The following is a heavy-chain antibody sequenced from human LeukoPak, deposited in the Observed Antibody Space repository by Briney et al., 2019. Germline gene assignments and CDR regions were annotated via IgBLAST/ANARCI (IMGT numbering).Heavy chain of an antibody. CDR3: ARGGDSSGYYSSPPDY. CDR1: GFTFSSYD. D-gene: IGHD3-22*01. V-gene: IGHV3-13*01. J-gene: IGHJ4*02. CDR2: IGTAGDT. Sequence: PGGSLRLSCAASGFTFSSYDMHWVRQATGKGLEWVSAIGTAGDTYYPGSVKGRFTISRENAKNSLYLQMNSLRAGDTAVYYCARGGDSSGYYSSPPDYWGQETLVTVSS.